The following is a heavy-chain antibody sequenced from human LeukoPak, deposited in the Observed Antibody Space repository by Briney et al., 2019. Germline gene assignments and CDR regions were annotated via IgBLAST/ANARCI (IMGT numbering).Heavy chain of an antibody. J-gene: IGHJ6*02. CDR1: GFSFSSYS. V-gene: IGHV3-48*01. CDR3: ARDRPGSMDV. CDR2: ISDVSSNI. D-gene: IGHD3-10*01. Sequence: GGSLRLSCAASGFSFSSYSMNWARQAPGKGLEWLSFISDVSSNIDYADSVKGRFTISRDNVKNSLFLQMNSLRAEDTAVYYCARDRPGSMDVWGQGTTVTVSS.